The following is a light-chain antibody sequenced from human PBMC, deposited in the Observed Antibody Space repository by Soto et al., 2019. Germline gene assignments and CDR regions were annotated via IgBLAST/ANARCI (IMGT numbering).Light chain of an antibody. CDR1: QRSSSY. V-gene: IGKV3-20*01. J-gene: IGKJ4*02. Sequence: IALSPSIAIPSCSPSETVTLSYRASQRSSSYLAWYQQKPGQAPRLLIHWASIRATGIPDRFSGSGSGTEFTLTISRLQPEDFAVYYCQQYVNAPRTFGEGTKVDIK. CDR3: QQYVNAPRT. CDR2: WAS.